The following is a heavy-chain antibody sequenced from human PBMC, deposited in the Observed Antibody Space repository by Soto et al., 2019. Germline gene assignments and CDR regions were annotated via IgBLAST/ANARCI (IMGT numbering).Heavy chain of an antibody. CDR3: AREQNLYYDFWSGYYTGGF. J-gene: IGHJ4*02. D-gene: IGHD3-3*01. V-gene: IGHV3-30-3*01. CDR1: GFTFSSYA. Sequence: QVQLVESGGGVVQPGRSLRLSCAASGFTFSSYAMHWVRQAPGKGLEWVAVISYDGSNKYYADSVKGRFTISRDNSKNTLYLQMNSLRAEDTAVYYFAREQNLYYDFWSGYYTGGFWGQGTLVTVSS. CDR2: ISYDGSNK.